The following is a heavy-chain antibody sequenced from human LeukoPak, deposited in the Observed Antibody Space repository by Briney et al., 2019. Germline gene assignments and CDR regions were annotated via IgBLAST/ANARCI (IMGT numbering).Heavy chain of an antibody. CDR2: ISGSGGST. J-gene: IGHJ4*02. CDR3: AQDYGSSSPATPAPGVY. D-gene: IGHD6-6*01. Sequence: PPGGSLRLSCAVSGFTFSTYGMTWVRQAPGKGLEWVSTISGSGGSTRYADSVKGRFTISRDNSKNTLYLQMNSLRAEDTAIYYCAQDYGSSSPATPAPGVYWGQGVLVTVSS. V-gene: IGHV3-23*01. CDR1: GFTFSTYG.